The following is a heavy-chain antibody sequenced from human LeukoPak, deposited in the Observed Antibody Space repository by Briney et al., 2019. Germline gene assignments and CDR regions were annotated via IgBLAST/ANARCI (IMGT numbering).Heavy chain of an antibody. CDR1: GYSISSDKY. J-gene: IGHJ5*02. CDR3: ARSHSGWQGHNNWFDP. Sequence: SETLSLICEVSGYSISSDKYWGWIRQPPGKGLEWFGTIYHTGSTFYNPSLKSRVSISVYTSKNQYSLRFTSVTAADTAVYYCARSHSGWQGHNNWFDPWGQGTLVTVSS. V-gene: IGHV4-38-2*01. CDR2: IYHTGST. D-gene: IGHD6-19*01.